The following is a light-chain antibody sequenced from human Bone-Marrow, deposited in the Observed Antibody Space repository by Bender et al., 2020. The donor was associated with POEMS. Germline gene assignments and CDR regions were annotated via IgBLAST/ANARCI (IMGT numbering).Light chain of an antibody. CDR2: EDY. CDR1: SGSIASDY. CDR3: QSFDTSLSGWV. J-gene: IGLJ3*02. Sequence: FMLTQPRSLSEFPGRTVTISCTRSSGSIASDYVQWHQQRPGASPTTVIYEDYQRPSGVPDRFSGSKSGTSVSLAITGLQAEDEADYYCQSFDTSLSGWVFGAGTKLTV. V-gene: IGLV6-57*01.